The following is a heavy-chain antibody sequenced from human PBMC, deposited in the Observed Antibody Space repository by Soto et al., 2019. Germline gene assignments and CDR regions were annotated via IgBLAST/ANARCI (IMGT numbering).Heavy chain of an antibody. CDR2: IVVGSGNT. J-gene: IGHJ4*02. Sequence: GASVKVSCKASGFTFTSSAMQWVRQARGQRLEWIGWIVVGSGNTNYAQKFQERVTITRDMSTSTAYMELSSLRSEDTAVYYCAALNGKGSGLTSPFDYWGQGTLVTVSS. D-gene: IGHD3-3*01. CDR1: GFTFTSSA. CDR3: AALNGKGSGLTSPFDY. V-gene: IGHV1-58*02.